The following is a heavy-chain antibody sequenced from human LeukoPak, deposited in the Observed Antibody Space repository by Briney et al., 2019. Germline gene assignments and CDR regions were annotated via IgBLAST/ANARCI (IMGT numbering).Heavy chain of an antibody. V-gene: IGHV3-23*01. CDR1: GFTFNNAW. Sequence: QAGGSLRLSCAASGFTFNNAWMSWVRQAPGKGLEWVSAIIGSGDTTYYAASVKGRLTISRDNSKNTLYLQMNSLRAEDTAVYYCAKVTGGGMITYGGLDYWGQGTLVTVSS. J-gene: IGHJ4*02. CDR2: IIGSGDTT. CDR3: AKVTGGGMITYGGLDY. D-gene: IGHD3-16*01.